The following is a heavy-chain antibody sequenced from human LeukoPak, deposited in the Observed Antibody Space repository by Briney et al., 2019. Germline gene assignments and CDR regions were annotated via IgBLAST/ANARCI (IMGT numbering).Heavy chain of an antibody. Sequence: GGSLRLSCAASGFTFSSYGMHWVRQAPGKGLEWVAVIWYDGSNKYYADSVKGRFTISRDNSKNTLYLQMNSLRAEDTAVYYCAGTVAAQHAFDIWGQGTMVTVSS. CDR3: AGTVAAQHAFDI. CDR1: GFTFSSYG. J-gene: IGHJ3*02. CDR2: IWYDGSNK. D-gene: IGHD6-19*01. V-gene: IGHV3-33*01.